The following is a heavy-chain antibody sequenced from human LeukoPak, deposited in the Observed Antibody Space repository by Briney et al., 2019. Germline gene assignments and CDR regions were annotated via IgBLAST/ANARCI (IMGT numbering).Heavy chain of an antibody. CDR3: ARVDRYYFYLDV. CDR2: IIPIFRTP. V-gene: IGHV1-69*05. CDR1: GGTSSTYT. J-gene: IGHJ6*03. Sequence: GASVKVSCKASGGTSSTYTITWVRQAPGQGLEWMGGIIPIFRTPTYAQKFQGRVTITTDESTSTAYMELSSLKSDDTAIYYCARVDRYYFYLDVWGKGTTVTVS.